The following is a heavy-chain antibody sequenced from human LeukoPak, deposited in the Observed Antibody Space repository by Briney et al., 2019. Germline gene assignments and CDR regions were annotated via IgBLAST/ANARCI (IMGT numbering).Heavy chain of an antibody. CDR2: IKQDGSEK. V-gene: IGHV3-7*03. Sequence: GASLRLSCAASGFTSSSNAMGWVRQAPGKGLEWVANIKQDGSEKYYVDSVKGQFTISRDNAKNSLYLQMNSLRAEDTAVYYCARDTYGDFIYYYYYGMDVWGKGTTVTVSS. CDR3: ARDTYGDFIYYYYYGMDV. D-gene: IGHD4-17*01. J-gene: IGHJ6*04. CDR1: GFTSSSNA.